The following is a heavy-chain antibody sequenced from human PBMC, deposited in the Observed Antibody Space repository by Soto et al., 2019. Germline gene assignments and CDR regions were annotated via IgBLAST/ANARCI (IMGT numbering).Heavy chain of an antibody. V-gene: IGHV4-59*01. CDR1: GTSSSVFY. J-gene: IGHJ4*02. Sequence: QVQLQESGPGLVKPSETLSLTCTVSGTSSSVFYWSWIRKPPGKGLECIGYIDYTGSTNYNPSLTSRVTVSVDTSKTQFSLKLTSVTAADTAIYYCARVLPGGKQRFDFWGQGTLATVAS. CDR2: IDYTGST. CDR3: ARVLPGGKQRFDF. D-gene: IGHD2-15*01.